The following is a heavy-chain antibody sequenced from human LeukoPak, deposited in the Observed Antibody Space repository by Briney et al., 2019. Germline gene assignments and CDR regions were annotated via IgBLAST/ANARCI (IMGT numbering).Heavy chain of an antibody. Sequence: GGSLRLSCAASAFTFSTHTMNWFRQAPGEGLEWVSSISSSSYYIHYADSVKGRFTISRDNAKNSLFLQMNRLRAEDTAMYYCARVTGGSSWYGAADYWGQEPWSPSPQ. V-gene: IGHV3-21*01. CDR2: ISSSSYYI. D-gene: IGHD6-13*01. CDR1: AFTFSTHT. J-gene: IGHJ4*01. CDR3: ARVTGGSSWYGAADY.